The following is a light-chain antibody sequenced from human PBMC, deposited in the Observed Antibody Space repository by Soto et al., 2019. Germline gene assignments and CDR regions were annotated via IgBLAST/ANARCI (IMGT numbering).Light chain of an antibody. CDR1: SSDVGGYSS. J-gene: IGLJ2*01. CDR2: AVI. V-gene: IGLV2-8*01. CDR3: SSYAGSNSVL. Sequence: QSALTQPPSASGSPGQSVTISCTGTSSDVGGYSSISWYQQHPSKAPKLIIYAVIKRPSGVPDRFSGSKSGNTASLTVSGLRAEDEADYYCSSYAGSNSVLFGGGTKVTVL.